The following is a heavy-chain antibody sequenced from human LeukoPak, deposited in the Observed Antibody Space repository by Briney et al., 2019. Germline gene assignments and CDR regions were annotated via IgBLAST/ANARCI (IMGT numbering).Heavy chain of an antibody. J-gene: IGHJ4*02. Sequence: ASVKVSCKASGYMFASYGIIWVRQAPGQGLEWMGWVSVYNANTKYAQKFQGRVTMTTDTSTRTAFMELRSLRSDDTAMYYCARHRRMRRSSYSFDNWGQGTLVTVSS. CDR1: GYMFASYG. D-gene: IGHD6-13*01. CDR2: VSVYNANT. CDR3: ARHRRMRRSSYSFDN. V-gene: IGHV1-18*01.